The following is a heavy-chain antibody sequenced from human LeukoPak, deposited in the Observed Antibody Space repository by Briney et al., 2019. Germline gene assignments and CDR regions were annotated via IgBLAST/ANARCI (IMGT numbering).Heavy chain of an antibody. CDR1: GFTFSNYV. CDR3: ARGQSGSYYVGTFDY. CDR2: INGSGSFT. Sequence: GGSLRLSCAASGFTFSNYVMGWVRQDPGKGLQWVSIINGSGSFTSYADSVKGRLTISRDNSKNTLYLQMNSLRAEDTAVYYCARGQSGSYYVGTFDYWGQGTLVTVSS. J-gene: IGHJ4*02. V-gene: IGHV3-23*05. D-gene: IGHD1-26*01.